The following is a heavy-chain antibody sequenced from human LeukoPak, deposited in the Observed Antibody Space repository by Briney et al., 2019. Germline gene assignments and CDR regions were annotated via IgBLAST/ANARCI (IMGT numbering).Heavy chain of an antibody. V-gene: IGHV3-74*01. Sequence: GGSLRLSCAASGFTFSNYWMHWVRQAPERGLVCVSRASGDGSVTTYADSVKGRFTISRDNAKNTFYLQMNSLRAEDTAVYYCTRGNGSPGDYWGQGSLVTVSS. D-gene: IGHD1-1*01. CDR1: GFTFSNYW. CDR2: ASGDGSVT. CDR3: TRGNGSPGDY. J-gene: IGHJ4*02.